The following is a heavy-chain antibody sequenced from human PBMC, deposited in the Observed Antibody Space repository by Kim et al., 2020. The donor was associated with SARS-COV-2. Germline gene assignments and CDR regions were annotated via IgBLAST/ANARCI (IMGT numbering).Heavy chain of an antibody. D-gene: IGHD2-2*01. Sequence: SETLSLTCTVSGGSISSSSYYWGWIRQPPGKGLEWIGSIYYSGSTYYNPSLKSRVTISVDTSKNQFSLKLSSVTAADTAVYYCARRHPLPQYCSSTSCYANFDYWGQGTLVTVSS. V-gene: IGHV4-39*01. CDR3: ARRHPLPQYCSSTSCYANFDY. CDR1: GGSISSSSYY. CDR2: IYYSGST. J-gene: IGHJ4*02.